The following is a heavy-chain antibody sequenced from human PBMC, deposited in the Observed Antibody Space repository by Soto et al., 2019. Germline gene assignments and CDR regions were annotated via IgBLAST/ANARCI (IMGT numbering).Heavy chain of an antibody. V-gene: IGHV6-1*01. J-gene: IGHJ5*02. Sequence: SQTLSLTCAISVDSDSSNSAAWNWIRQSPSRVLEWLGRTYYRSKWYNDYAVSVESRITINPDTSKNQFSMQLNSVTPEDTAVYYCARDGSSSNRFDPWGQGTLVTV. CDR3: ARDGSSSNRFDP. CDR2: TYYRSKWYN. CDR1: VDSDSSNSAA. D-gene: IGHD6-13*01.